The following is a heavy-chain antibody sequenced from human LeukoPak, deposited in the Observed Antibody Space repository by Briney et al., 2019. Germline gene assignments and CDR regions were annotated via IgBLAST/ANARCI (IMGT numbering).Heavy chain of an antibody. CDR2: IYSGGTT. CDR1: GVTVISNH. D-gene: IGHD3-9*01. CDR3: ARGGLTVDY. J-gene: IGHJ4*02. Sequence: GGSLRLSCAASGVTVISNHMTWVRQAPGKGLEWVSVIYSGGTTYYADSVKGRFTVSRDNSENTLFLHMNSLRAEDTAVYFCARGGLTVDYWGQGTLVTVSS. V-gene: IGHV3-66*01.